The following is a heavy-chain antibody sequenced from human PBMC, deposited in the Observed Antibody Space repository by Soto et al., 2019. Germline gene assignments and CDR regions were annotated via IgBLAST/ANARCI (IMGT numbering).Heavy chain of an antibody. CDR2: MSYSRST. Sequence: QLQLQESGPGLVKPSETLSLTCFVSGGSISSNYYYWGWIRQPPGKGREWIGSMSYSRSTYYNPSLKSRVTISVDTSKNPFSLKLTPLIAADTAVYSWACYLRSTHWGGGYFDYWGQGPLVTVSS. D-gene: IGHD3-16*01. CDR3: ACYLRSTHWGGGYFDY. CDR1: GGSISSNYYY. J-gene: IGHJ4*02. V-gene: IGHV4-39*01.